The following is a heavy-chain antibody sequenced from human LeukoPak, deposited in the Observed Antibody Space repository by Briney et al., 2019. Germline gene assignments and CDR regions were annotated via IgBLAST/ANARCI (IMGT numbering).Heavy chain of an antibody. CDR1: GFTFSSYA. V-gene: IGHV3-7*01. J-gene: IGHJ4*02. Sequence: QPGGSLRLSCAASGFTFSSYAMSWVRQAPGKGLEWVANIKQDESEKYYVDSVKGRFTISRDNAKNSLYLQMNSLRGEDTAIYYCARPRWLQFGPHDSWGQGALVTVSS. CDR3: ARPRWLQFGPHDS. D-gene: IGHD5-24*01. CDR2: IKQDESEK.